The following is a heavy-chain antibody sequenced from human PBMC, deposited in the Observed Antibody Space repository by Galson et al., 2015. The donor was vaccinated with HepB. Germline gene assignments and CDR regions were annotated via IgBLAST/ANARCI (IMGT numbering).Heavy chain of an antibody. CDR2: ISAYNGNI. D-gene: IGHD5-24*01. CDR1: GYTFINYG. Sequence: SVKVSCKASGYTFINYGINWVRQAPGQGLEWPGWISAYNGNIKYGQKLLGRVTMTTDTSTSTAYMEVRSLRSDDTAIYYCARYKRSRDVHSSLSAFDIWGQGTMVTVSS. V-gene: IGHV1-18*01. CDR3: ARYKRSRDVHSSLSAFDI. J-gene: IGHJ3*02.